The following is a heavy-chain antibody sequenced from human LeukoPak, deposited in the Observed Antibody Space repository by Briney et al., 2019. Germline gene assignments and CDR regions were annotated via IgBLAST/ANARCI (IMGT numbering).Heavy chain of an antibody. CDR1: GYTFTGYY. CDR2: INPNSGDT. J-gene: IGHJ4*02. D-gene: IGHD4-17*01. Sequence: ASVKVSCKASGYTFTGYYIHWVRQAPGQGPEWMGWINPNSGDTKYAQKFQGRVTMTRDTSISTAYMELSRLRSDDTAIYYCANNWAGDSGYWGQGTLVTVSS. V-gene: IGHV1-2*02. CDR3: ANNWAGDSGY.